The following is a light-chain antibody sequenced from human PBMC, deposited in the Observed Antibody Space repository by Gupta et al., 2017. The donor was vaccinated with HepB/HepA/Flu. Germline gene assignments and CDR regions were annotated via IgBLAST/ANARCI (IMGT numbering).Light chain of an antibody. V-gene: IGKV1-33*01. J-gene: IGKJ2*01. Sequence: DIQMTQSPSSLSASVGDRVTLSCQAGQDIRTNLNWYHQRPGKAPKLLIYGASTLQTGVPFRFSGTGSGTAFTLIISSLQSEDFGIFFCQQFENLPYTFGQGTNLEI. CDR1: QDIRTN. CDR2: GAS. CDR3: QQFENLPYT.